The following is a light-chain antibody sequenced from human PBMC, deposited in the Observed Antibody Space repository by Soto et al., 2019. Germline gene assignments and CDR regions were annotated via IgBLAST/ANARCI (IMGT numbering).Light chain of an antibody. V-gene: IGLV2-8*01. CDR1: SSDIGDYNY. J-gene: IGLJ1*01. Sequence: QSVLTQPPSASGSPGQSVTFSCTGTSSDIGDYNYVSWYQQHPGKAPKLMIYEVTKRPSGVPDRFSGSKSGTSASLAISGLQSEDEGDYYCAAWDDSLDGYVFGTGTKVTVL. CDR3: AAWDDSLDGYV. CDR2: EVT.